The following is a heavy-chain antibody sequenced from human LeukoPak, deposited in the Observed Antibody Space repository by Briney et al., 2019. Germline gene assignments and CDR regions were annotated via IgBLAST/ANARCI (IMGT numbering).Heavy chain of an antibody. J-gene: IGHJ5*02. CDR1: GGTYSSYA. CDR3: AREPADSVGATGRFLP. Sequence: SVKVSCKASGGTYSSYAISWVRQAPGQALEWMGGIIPIFGTAKYAQKFQGRVTITADESTSTAYMELSSLRSEDTAAYYCAREPADSVGATGRFLPWGQGTLVTVSS. D-gene: IGHD1-26*01. CDR2: IIPIFGTA. V-gene: IGHV1-69*13.